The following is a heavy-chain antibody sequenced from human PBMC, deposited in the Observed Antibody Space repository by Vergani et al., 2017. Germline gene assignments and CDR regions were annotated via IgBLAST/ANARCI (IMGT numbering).Heavy chain of an antibody. CDR1: GGSISSGSYY. J-gene: IGHJ4*02. D-gene: IGHD2-21*02. Sequence: QVQLQESGPGLVKPSQTLSLTCTVSGGSISSGSYYWSWIRQPAGKGLEWIGRIYTSGSTNYNPSLKSRVTISVDTSKNQFSLKLSSVTAADTAVYYCARHEIDGYSYGYIDAWGQGILVTVSS. CDR3: ARHEIDGYSYGYIDA. V-gene: IGHV4-61*02. CDR2: IYTSGST.